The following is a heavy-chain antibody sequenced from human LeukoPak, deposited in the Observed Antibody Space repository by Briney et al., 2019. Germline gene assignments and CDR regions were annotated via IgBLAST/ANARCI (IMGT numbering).Heavy chain of an antibody. V-gene: IGHV3-48*02. D-gene: IGHD5-18*01. J-gene: IGHJ4*02. CDR2: ISSSGGTI. CDR3: ARVRGNTYGYSSDY. CDR1: GFTFPSYS. Sequence: GGSLRLSCAASGFTFPSYSMNWVRQAPGKGLEWLSYISSSGGTIYYADSVKGRFTISRDNAKNSLYLQMNSLRDEDTAVYYCARVRGNTYGYSSDYWGQGTLVTVSS.